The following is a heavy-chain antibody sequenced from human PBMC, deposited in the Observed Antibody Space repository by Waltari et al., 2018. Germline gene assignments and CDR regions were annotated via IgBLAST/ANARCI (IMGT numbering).Heavy chain of an antibody. CDR2: VYTTGST. D-gene: IGHD3-3*01. Sequence: QVQLQESGPGLVKPSQTLSLPCTVSGDSLSRGTYFSSWIRQPAGKGLEWIGRVYTTGSTNYNPSLKTRVAISIDTSKNQISLKLASVTAADTAVYYCARDPLNASFGYFDYWGQGALVTVSS. CDR3: ARDPLNASFGYFDY. J-gene: IGHJ4*02. V-gene: IGHV4-61*02. CDR1: GDSLSRGTYF.